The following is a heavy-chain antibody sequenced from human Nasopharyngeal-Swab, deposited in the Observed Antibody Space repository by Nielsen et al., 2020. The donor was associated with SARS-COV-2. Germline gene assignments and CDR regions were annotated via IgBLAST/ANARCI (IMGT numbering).Heavy chain of an antibody. CDR1: GFTFSDYY. Sequence: GESLKISCAASGFTFSDYYMAWIRQAPGKGLEWVSYISTSGRSTDSADSVKGRFTISRDNANNLLFLQMNSLRGDDTAVYYCASRYCTNGVCYVDYWGQGTLVTVSS. J-gene: IGHJ4*02. CDR2: ISTSGRST. V-gene: IGHV3-11*01. D-gene: IGHD2-8*01. CDR3: ASRYCTNGVCYVDY.